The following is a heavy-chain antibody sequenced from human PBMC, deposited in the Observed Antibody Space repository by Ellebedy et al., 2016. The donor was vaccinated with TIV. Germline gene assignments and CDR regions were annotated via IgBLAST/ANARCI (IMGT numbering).Heavy chain of an antibody. CDR1: GFTFSSYG. CDR3: ARGGSYYADY. D-gene: IGHD1-26*01. J-gene: IGHJ4*02. CDR2: IWYDGGNK. Sequence: GESLKISCAASGFTFSSYGMHWVRQAPGKGLAWVAVIWYDGGNKYYAHSVKGRFTISRDNSKNTLYLQMNSLGAEDTAVYYCARGGSYYADYWGQGTLVTVSS. V-gene: IGHV3-33*01.